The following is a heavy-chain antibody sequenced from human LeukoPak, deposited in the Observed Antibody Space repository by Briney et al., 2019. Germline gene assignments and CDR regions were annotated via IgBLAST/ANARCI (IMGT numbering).Heavy chain of an antibody. J-gene: IGHJ4*02. V-gene: IGHV3-7*04. CDR2: IKEDGTES. CDR3: ARVGSSRPFDN. CDR1: GFTFSSYW. D-gene: IGHD2-2*01. Sequence: PGGSLRLPCAASGFTFSSYWMTWVRQAPGKGLEWVANIKEDGTESFYVDSVKGRFTISRDNAKSSLFLQMNSLTDEDTAVYYCARVGSSRPFDNWGQGALVTVSS.